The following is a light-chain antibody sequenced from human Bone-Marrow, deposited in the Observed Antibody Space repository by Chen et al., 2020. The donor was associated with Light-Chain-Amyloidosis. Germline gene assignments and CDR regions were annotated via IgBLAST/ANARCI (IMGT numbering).Light chain of an antibody. CDR2: DDS. V-gene: IGLV3-21*02. CDR3: QVWDRSSDRPV. J-gene: IGLJ3*02. Sequence: SYVLTQPSSVSVAPGQTATIACGGNNIGSTSVHWYQQTPGQAPLLVVYDDSDRPSGIPERLSVSNSGNTATLTSSRVGAGDEADYYCQVWDRSSDRPVFGGGTKLTVL. CDR1: NIGSTS.